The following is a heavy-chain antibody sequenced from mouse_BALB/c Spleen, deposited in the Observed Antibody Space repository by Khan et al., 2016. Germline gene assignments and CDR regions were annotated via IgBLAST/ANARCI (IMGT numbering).Heavy chain of an antibody. V-gene: IGHV1S34*01. J-gene: IGHJ2*01. CDR3: ARSGRYEGGYFDY. D-gene: IGHD2-14*01. CDR1: GYSFTAYC. Sequence: LVKTGASVKISCKASGYSFTAYCIHWVKHIPGKSLEWIGYFSCYNGATTYNQKFKGKATFTVDTSSSTAYMQFNSLASEDSAVYFCARSGRYEGGYFDYGGQGTTLTVSS. CDR2: FSCYNGAT.